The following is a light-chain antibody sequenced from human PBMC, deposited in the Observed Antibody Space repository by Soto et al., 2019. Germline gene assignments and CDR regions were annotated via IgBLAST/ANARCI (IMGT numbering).Light chain of an antibody. V-gene: IGKV3-20*01. CDR3: QQYGSSPPYT. Sequence: EIVSTQSPDTLSLSPGERATLSCRASRSFSSSYLAWYQQTPGQAPRLLIYAASSRATGIPDRFSGSGSGTDFTLTLSSLEPEDSAVYYCQQYGSSPPYTFGQGTKLEIK. J-gene: IGKJ2*01. CDR2: AAS. CDR1: RSFSSSY.